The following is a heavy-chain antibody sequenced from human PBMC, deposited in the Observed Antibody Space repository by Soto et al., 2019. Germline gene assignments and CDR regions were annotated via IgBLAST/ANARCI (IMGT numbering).Heavy chain of an antibody. Sequence: ASVKVSCKASGYTFTGYYMHWVRQAPGQGLEWMGIINPSGGSTSYAQKFQGRVTMTRDASTSTVYMELSSLRSEDTAVYYCARAVRDSSSPYYFDYWGQGTLVTVSS. V-gene: IGHV1-46*01. J-gene: IGHJ4*02. D-gene: IGHD6-13*01. CDR1: GYTFTGYY. CDR3: ARAVRDSSSPYYFDY. CDR2: INPSGGST.